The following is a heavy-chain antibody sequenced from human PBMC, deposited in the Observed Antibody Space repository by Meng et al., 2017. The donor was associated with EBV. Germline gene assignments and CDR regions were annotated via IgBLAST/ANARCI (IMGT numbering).Heavy chain of an antibody. CDR1: GASVSGGTFH. CDR2: IYDGGTT. J-gene: IGHJ4*02. CDR3: AKSSSSTPGVVDS. V-gene: IGHV4-61*01. D-gene: IGHD2-2*01. Sequence: QGQLQESGPGPVKPSETLSPPCTVSGASVSGGTFHWSWIRQPPGKELQWIGYIYDGGTTIYNPSLKSRVTIFLDTSRNQFSLGLRSVTTADTAVYYCAKSSSSTPGVVDSWGQGTLVTVSS.